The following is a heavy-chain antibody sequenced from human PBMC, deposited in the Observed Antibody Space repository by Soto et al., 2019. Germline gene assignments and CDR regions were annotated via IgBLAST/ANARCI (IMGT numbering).Heavy chain of an antibody. J-gene: IGHJ4*02. CDR3: AHRYGGNYYRWYFDS. CDR2: ISWKDEK. Sequence: QITLKESGPTLVKPTQTLTVTCTFSGFSLSTSGAGVGWIRQSPGKAPEWLALISWKDEKRYNPGLKSRLTTTEDTSKNQVVLTMTDLDPVDTATYFCAHRYGGNYYRWYFDSWGQGTLVTVSS. V-gene: IGHV2-5*01. CDR1: GFSLSTSGAG. D-gene: IGHD1-26*01.